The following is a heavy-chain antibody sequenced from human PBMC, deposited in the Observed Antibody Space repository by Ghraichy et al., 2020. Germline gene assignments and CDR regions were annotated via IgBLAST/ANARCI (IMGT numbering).Heavy chain of an antibody. D-gene: IGHD3-16*01. CDR3: ARVRGADFDY. J-gene: IGHJ4*02. V-gene: IGHV4-39*07. Sequence: SQTLSLTCTVSGGSISSSSYYWGWIRQPPGKGLEWIGSIYYSGSTYYNPSLKSRVTISVDTSKNQFSLKLSSVTAADTAVYYCARVRGADFDYWGQGTLVTVSS. CDR1: GGSISSSSYY. CDR2: IYYSGST.